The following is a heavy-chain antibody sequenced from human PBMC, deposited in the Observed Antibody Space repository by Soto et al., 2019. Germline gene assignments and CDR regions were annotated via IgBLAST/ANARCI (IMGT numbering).Heavy chain of an antibody. Sequence: GGSLRLSCAASGFTFSSYGMHWVRQAPGKGLEWVAVISYDGSNKYYADSVKGRFTISRDNSKNTLYLQMNSLRAEDTAVYYCAKDGAYYDILTGYNSYYYYMDVWGKGTTVTVSS. D-gene: IGHD3-9*01. CDR2: ISYDGSNK. CDR3: AKDGAYYDILTGYNSYYYYMDV. CDR1: GFTFSSYG. J-gene: IGHJ6*03. V-gene: IGHV3-30*18.